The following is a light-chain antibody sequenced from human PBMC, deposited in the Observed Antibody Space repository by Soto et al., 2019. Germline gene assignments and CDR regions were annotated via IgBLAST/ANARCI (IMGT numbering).Light chain of an antibody. Sequence: EIVMTQSPATLSVSPGERATLSCRASQSISSNLAWYQQKPGQAPRLLIYATSTRATGIPARFSGSASGTEFTLTISSLQSEDFAVYYCQQYNNWLGTFGQGTKVDIK. CDR2: ATS. CDR3: QQYNNWLGT. V-gene: IGKV3-15*01. J-gene: IGKJ1*01. CDR1: QSISSN.